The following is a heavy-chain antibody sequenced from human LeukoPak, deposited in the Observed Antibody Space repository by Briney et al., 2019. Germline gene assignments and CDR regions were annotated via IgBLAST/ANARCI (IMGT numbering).Heavy chain of an antibody. Sequence: GGSLRLSCAASGFTFSSNWMSWVRQAPGKGLEWVANIKQDGSEKYYVDSVKGRFTISRDNAKNSLYLQMNSLRAEDTAVYYCATLIDSSGWEPPDYWGQGTLVTVSS. CDR1: GFTFSSNW. CDR3: ATLIDSSGWEPPDY. D-gene: IGHD6-19*01. J-gene: IGHJ4*02. CDR2: IKQDGSEK. V-gene: IGHV3-7*03.